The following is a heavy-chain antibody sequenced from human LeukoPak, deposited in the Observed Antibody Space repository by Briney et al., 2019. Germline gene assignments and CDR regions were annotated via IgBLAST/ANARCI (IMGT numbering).Heavy chain of an antibody. CDR1: GASISSGAYY. CDR2: VHHSGST. D-gene: IGHD3-10*01. Sequence: SETLSLTCTVSGASISSGAYYWSWIRQHPEKGLEWIGNVHHSGSTRYTASLKSRLTISVDTAQNQFSLRLSSVTAADTSIYYCAASGRFDYWGQGTLVTVSS. J-gene: IGHJ4*02. CDR3: AASGRFDY. V-gene: IGHV4-31*03.